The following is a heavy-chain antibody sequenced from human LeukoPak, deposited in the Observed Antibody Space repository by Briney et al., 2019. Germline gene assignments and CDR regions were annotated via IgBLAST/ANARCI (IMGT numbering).Heavy chain of an antibody. CDR2: VSGSGAST. CDR1: GVTFTSYA. J-gene: IGHJ4*02. V-gene: IGHV3-23*01. Sequence: PGGSLRLSCAASGVTFTSYAMSWVRQAQGKGLEGVSAVSGSGASTYYADSVKGRFTISRDNSKNTLYLQMNSLRAEDTAVYYCAKGVPDGGNFDYWGQGTLVTVSS. CDR3: AKGVPDGGNFDY. D-gene: IGHD3-16*01.